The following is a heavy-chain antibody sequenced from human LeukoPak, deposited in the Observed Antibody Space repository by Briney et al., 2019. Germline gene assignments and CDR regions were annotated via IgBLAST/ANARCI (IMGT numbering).Heavy chain of an antibody. D-gene: IGHD3-16*02. CDR3: ARIYILWGTYRYLDY. V-gene: IGHV4-39*07. Sequence: SETLSLTCTVSGGSISSSSYYWGWIRQPPGKGLEWIGSIYYSGSTYYNPSLKSRVTISVDTSKNQFSLKLSSVTAADTAVYYCARIYILWGTYRYLDYWGQGTLVTVSS. CDR2: IYYSGST. CDR1: GGSISSSSYY. J-gene: IGHJ4*02.